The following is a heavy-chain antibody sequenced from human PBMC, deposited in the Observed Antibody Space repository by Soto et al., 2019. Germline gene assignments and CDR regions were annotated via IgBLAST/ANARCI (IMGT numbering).Heavy chain of an antibody. CDR2: MNPNSGDT. CDR1: FTSYD. D-gene: IGHD6-19*01. Sequence: QVQLVQSGAEVKKPGASVKVSCTFTSYDINWVRQAAGQGLEWMAWMNPNSGDTRYAQKFQGRVNMTRDTSKFTAYMELSNLRSEDTAVYYCARGPGSSDWRFSYYYMDVWDQGTTVTVSS. V-gene: IGHV1-8*01. CDR3: ARGPGSSDWRFSYYYMDV. J-gene: IGHJ6*02.